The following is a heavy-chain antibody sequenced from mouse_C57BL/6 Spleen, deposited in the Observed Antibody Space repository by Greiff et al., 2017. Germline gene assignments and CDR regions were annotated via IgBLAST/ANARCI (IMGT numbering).Heavy chain of an antibody. V-gene: IGHV1-59*01. CDR3: ARRGEGY. J-gene: IGHJ2*01. CDR2: IDPTDGCT. CDR1: GYTFTSYW. Sequence: VKLQQPGAELVRPGTSVKLSCKASGYTFTSYWMHWVKQRPGQGLEWIGVIDPTDGCTNYNEKFKGKATLTVDTSSSTAYMQLSSLTSEDSSVYYCARRGEGYWGQGTTLTVSS.